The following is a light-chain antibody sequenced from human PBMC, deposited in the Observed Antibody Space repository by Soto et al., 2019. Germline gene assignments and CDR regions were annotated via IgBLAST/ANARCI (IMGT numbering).Light chain of an antibody. J-gene: IGKJ5*01. CDR3: QQYNNWPPIT. CDR2: AAS. CDR1: QSVTVN. V-gene: IGKV3-15*01. Sequence: EILLTQSPSTLSLSPGEGVTLSCRASQSVTVNSLAWYQQKPGQAPRLLIYAASTRAAGIPARFSGSGSGTEFTLTISSLQSEDFAVYYCQQYNNWPPITFGQGTRLEI.